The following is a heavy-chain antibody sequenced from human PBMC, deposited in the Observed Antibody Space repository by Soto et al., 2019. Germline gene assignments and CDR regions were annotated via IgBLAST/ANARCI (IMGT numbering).Heavy chain of an antibody. CDR1: AFTFSDYS. CDR3: ARGGGSSSWNYYFDC. J-gene: IGHJ4*02. CDR2: LWYDGSSQ. D-gene: IGHD6-13*01. V-gene: IGHV3-33*01. Sequence: QVQLVESGGGVVQPGRSLRLSCAASAFTFSDYSIHWVRQAPGKGLEWVAVLWYDGSSQYYADSVKGRFTISRDSSKNTLYLQMNSLRAEDTAVYYCARGGGSSSWNYYFDCWGQGTLVTVSS.